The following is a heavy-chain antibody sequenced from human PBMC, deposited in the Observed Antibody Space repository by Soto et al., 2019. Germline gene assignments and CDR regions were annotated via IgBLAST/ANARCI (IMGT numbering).Heavy chain of an antibody. J-gene: IGHJ4*02. CDR2: IYSGGTT. D-gene: IGHD5-12*01. V-gene: IGHV3-53*01. CDR1: GFSVTANY. Sequence: DVQVVESGGGLIQPGGSLRLSCEVSGFSVTANYMSWVRQAPGKGLEWVSVIYSGGTTDYVDSVKGRFSISRDTSKNTLYLQMSSMRSEDTTVDYCQGYGYWGQGTLVSVPS. CDR3: QGYGY.